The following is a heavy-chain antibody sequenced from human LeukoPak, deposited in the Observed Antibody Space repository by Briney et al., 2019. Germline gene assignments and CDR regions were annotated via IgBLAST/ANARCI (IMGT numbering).Heavy chain of an antibody. CDR3: AKGPYCDPLEWGYFDY. CDR2: ISYDGSNK. V-gene: IGHV3-30*18. D-gene: IGHD4-17*01. CDR1: GFTFSSYG. J-gene: IGHJ4*02. Sequence: GGSLRLSCAASGFTFSSYGMHWVRQAPGKGLEWVAVISYDGSNKYYADSVKGRFTISRDNSKNTLYLQMNSLRAEDTAVYYCAKGPYCDPLEWGYFDYWGQGTLVTVSS.